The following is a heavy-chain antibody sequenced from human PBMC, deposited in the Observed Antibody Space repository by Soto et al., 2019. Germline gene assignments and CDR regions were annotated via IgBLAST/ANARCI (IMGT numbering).Heavy chain of an antibody. CDR1: GFTFSSYS. CDR3: AREHCSSTSCPRAFDI. D-gene: IGHD2-2*01. J-gene: IGHJ3*02. Sequence: GGSLRLSCAASGFTFSSYSMNWVRQAPGKGLEWVSSISSSSSYIYYADSVKGRFTISRDNAKNSLYLQMNSLRAEDTAVYYCAREHCSSTSCPRAFDIWGQGTMVTVSS. V-gene: IGHV3-21*01. CDR2: ISSSSSYI.